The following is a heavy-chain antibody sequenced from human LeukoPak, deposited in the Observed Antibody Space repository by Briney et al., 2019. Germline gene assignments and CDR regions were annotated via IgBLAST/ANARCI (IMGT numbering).Heavy chain of an antibody. CDR1: GGSINSGSYF. CDR3: SRGDYSYGFD. J-gene: IGHJ4*02. CDR2: IYPSGST. D-gene: IGHD5-18*01. V-gene: IGHV4-61*02. Sequence: SETLSLTCSVSGGSINSGSYFWSWIRQPAGKGLEWIGRIYPSGSTNYNPSLKSRVTISVDLSKNQFSLKLSSVTAADTAVYYCSRGDYSYGFDWGQGTLVTVSS.